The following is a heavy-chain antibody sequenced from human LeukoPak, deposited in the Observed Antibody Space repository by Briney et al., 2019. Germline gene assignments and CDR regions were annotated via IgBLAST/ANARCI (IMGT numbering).Heavy chain of an antibody. CDR2: TISSTGAL. V-gene: IGHV3-48*01. CDR3: AKGRLGGNYFDY. D-gene: IGHD1-1*01. J-gene: IGHJ4*02. CDR1: GFTFSTYT. Sequence: GGSLRLSCAASGFTFSTYTMNWVRQSPGKGLEWVSTISSTGALHYADSVKGRFTISRDSAKNSLYLQMNSLRAEDTAVYYCAKGRLGGNYFDYWGQGTLVTVSS.